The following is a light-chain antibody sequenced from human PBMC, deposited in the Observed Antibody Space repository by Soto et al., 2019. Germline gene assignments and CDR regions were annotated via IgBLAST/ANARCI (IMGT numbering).Light chain of an antibody. CDR1: QSVPRN. CDR2: DTS. J-gene: IGKJ4*01. Sequence: EIVLTQSPASLSLSPGDRATLSCRASQSVPRNLAWYQQRPGQAPRLLIYDTSTRATGVPDRFSGSGSGTDFTLSISSLEPEDFAVYYCQQRSNWPLTFGGGTKVDIK. CDR3: QQRSNWPLT. V-gene: IGKV3-11*01.